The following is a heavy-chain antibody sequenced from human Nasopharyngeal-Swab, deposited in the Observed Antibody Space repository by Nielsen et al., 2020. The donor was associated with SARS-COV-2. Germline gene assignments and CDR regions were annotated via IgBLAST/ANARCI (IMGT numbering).Heavy chain of an antibody. CDR3: ARDYCSGGSCYSWDY. D-gene: IGHD2-15*01. Sequence: SETLSLTCTVSGGSVSSGSYYWSWIRQPPGKGLEWIGYIYYSGSTNYNPSLKSRVTISVDTSKNQFSLKLSSVTAADTAVYYCARDYCSGGSCYSWDYWGQGTLVTVSS. CDR2: IYYSGST. V-gene: IGHV4-61*01. CDR1: GGSVSSGSYY. J-gene: IGHJ4*02.